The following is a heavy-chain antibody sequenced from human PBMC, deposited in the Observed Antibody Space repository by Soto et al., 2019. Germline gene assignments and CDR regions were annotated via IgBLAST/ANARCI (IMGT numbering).Heavy chain of an antibody. J-gene: IGHJ6*02. CDR3: ARVTGCSSTSCYSLYGMAV. D-gene: IGHD2-2*02. V-gene: IGHV1-69*13. CDR2: IIPIFGTA. Sequence: SVTVSFTASGGTFSSYAISLVRQAPGQGLEWMGGIIPIFGTANYAQKFQGRVTITADESTSTAYMELSSLRSEDTAVYYCARVTGCSSTSCYSLYGMAVWGHGTTVTVS. CDR1: GGTFSSYA.